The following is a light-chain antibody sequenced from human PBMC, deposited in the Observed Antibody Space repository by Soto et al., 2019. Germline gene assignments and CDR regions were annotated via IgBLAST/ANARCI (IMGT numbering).Light chain of an antibody. CDR3: QEYNSYSRGT. J-gene: IGKJ1*01. CDR1: QSISSW. CDR2: KAS. V-gene: IGKV1-5*03. Sequence: DIQMTQSPSTLSASVGDRVTITCRASQSISSWLAWYQQKPGKAPKLLIYKASSLESGLTSRFSGSGSGTAIALTISSLQPDDFATYYCQEYNSYSRGTFGQGTKVEIK.